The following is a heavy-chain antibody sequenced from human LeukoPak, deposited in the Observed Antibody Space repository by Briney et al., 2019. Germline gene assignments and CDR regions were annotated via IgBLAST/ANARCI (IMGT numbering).Heavy chain of an antibody. CDR2: ISSSSSTI. J-gene: IGHJ4*02. V-gene: IGHV3-48*01. Sequence: GGSLRLSCAASGFTFSSYRMNWVCQAPGKGLEWVSYISSSSSTIYYADSVKGRFTISRDNSKNTLYLQMNSLRAEDTAVYYCAKAALWFGELLQYYFDYWGQGTLVTVSS. CDR3: AKAALWFGELLQYYFDY. CDR1: GFTFSSYR. D-gene: IGHD3-10*01.